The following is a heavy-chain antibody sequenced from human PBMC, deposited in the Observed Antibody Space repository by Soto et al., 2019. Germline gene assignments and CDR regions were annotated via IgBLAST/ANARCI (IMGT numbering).Heavy chain of an antibody. D-gene: IGHD2-8*01. CDR3: ARSDIVLMVYATYYYYGMDV. Sequence: QVQLVQSGAEVKKPGSSVKVSCQDSGGTFSSYAISWVRQAPGQGLEWMGGIIPIFGTANYEQKFQGRVTITADESTGTGYMELRSLRSGDTAVYYCARSDIVLMVYATYYYYGMDVWGQGTTVTVSS. CDR1: GGTFSSYA. V-gene: IGHV1-69*01. J-gene: IGHJ6*02. CDR2: IIPIFGTA.